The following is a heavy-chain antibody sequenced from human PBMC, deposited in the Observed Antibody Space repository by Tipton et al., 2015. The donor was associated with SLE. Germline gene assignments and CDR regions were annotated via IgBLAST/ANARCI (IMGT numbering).Heavy chain of an antibody. J-gene: IGHJ4*02. V-gene: IGHV4-34*01. CDR2: INHSGST. D-gene: IGHD1-14*01. Sequence: LRLSCAVYGGSFSGYYWSWIRQPPGKGLEWIGEINHSGSTNYNPSLKSRVTISVDTSKNQFSLKVNSVTAADTAVYYRARGPGSQTAEGFDSWGQGTLVTVSS. CDR1: GGSFSGYY. CDR3: ARGPGSQTAEGFDS.